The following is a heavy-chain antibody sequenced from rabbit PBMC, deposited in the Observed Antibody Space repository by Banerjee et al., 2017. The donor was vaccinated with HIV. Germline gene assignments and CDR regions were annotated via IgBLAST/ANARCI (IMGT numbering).Heavy chain of an antibody. CDR2: INAITGRS. D-gene: IGHD7-1*01. Sequence: EQLVESGGGLVQPEGSLKLSCTASGFSFSDKAVMCWVRQAPGKGLEWIACINAITGRSVYASWAKGRFTFSKTSSTTVTLQMTSLTVADTATYFCARDTGTSFSTYGMDLWGPGTLVTVS. J-gene: IGHJ6*01. CDR1: GFSFSDKAV. CDR3: ARDTGTSFSTYGMDL. V-gene: IGHV1S45*01.